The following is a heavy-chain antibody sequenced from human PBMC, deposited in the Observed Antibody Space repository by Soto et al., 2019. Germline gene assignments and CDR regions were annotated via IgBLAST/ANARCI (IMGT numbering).Heavy chain of an antibody. Sequence: ASVKVSCKASGYTFTSYDINWVRQATGQGLEWMGWMNPNSGNTGYAQKFQGRVTMTRNNSISTAYMELSSLRSEDTAVYYCARGLDCSGGSCYSGDYWGQGTLVTVSS. CDR1: GYTFTSYD. V-gene: IGHV1-8*01. CDR3: ARGLDCSGGSCYSGDY. CDR2: MNPNSGNT. D-gene: IGHD2-15*01. J-gene: IGHJ4*02.